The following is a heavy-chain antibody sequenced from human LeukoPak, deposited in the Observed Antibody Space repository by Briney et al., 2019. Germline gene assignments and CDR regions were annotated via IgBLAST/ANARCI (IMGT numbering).Heavy chain of an antibody. V-gene: IGHV4-34*01. CDR3: AREAPTYYDFWSGYMGWFDP. J-gene: IGHJ5*02. D-gene: IGHD3-3*01. Sequence: PSETLSLTCAVYGGSFSGYYWSWIRQPPGKGLEWIGEINHSGSTNYNPSLKSRVTISVDTSKNQFSLKLSSVTAADTAVYYCAREAPTYYDFWSGYMGWFDPWGQGTLVTVSS. CDR2: INHSGST. CDR1: GGSFSGYY.